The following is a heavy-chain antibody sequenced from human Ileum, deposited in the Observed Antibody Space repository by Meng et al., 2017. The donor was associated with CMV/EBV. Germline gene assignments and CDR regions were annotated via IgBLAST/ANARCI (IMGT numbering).Heavy chain of an antibody. CDR2: INHSGST. CDR1: GGSFSGYY. CDR3: ARGYTSGY. V-gene: IGHV4-34*01. Sequence: TQSLTCAGYGGSFSGYYWSWIRQPPGKGLEWIGEINHSGSTNYNPSLKSRVTIPVDTSKNQFSLKLSSVTAADTAVYYCARGYTSGYWGQGTLVTVSS. D-gene: IGHD3-10*01. J-gene: IGHJ4*02.